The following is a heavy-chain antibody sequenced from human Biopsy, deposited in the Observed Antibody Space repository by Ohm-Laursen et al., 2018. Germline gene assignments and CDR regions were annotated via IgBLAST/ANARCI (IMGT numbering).Heavy chain of an antibody. D-gene: IGHD1-26*01. CDR1: GDSFTSYA. V-gene: IGHV1-69*10. CDR3: ARGEGSSWFDP. Sequence: SVKVSCKASGDSFTSYAISWVRQAPGQGLEWMGGIIPIPNVATYAQKFQGRITITANESTSTAYMELSSLTSDDTAVYFCARGEGSSWFDPWGHGTLVTVSS. CDR2: IIPIPNVA. J-gene: IGHJ5*02.